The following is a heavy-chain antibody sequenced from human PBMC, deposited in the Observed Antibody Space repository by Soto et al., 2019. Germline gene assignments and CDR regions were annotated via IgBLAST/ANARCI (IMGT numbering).Heavy chain of an antibody. J-gene: IGHJ6*02. V-gene: IGHV1-24*01. CDR2: FDPEDGET. CDR1: GYTLTELS. Sequence: ASVKVSCKVSGYTLTELSMHWVRQAPGKGLEWMGGFDPEDGETIYAQKFQGRVTMTEDTSTDTAYMELGSLRSEDTAVYYCATGYCSGGSCYLGFYGMDVWGQGTTVTVSS. D-gene: IGHD2-15*01. CDR3: ATGYCSGGSCYLGFYGMDV.